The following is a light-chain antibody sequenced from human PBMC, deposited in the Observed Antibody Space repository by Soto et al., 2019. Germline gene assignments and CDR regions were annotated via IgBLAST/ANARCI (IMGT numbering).Light chain of an antibody. V-gene: IGLV1-40*01. CDR3: QSYDSSLSGSV. Sequence: QSVLTQPPSVSGAQGQRVTISCTGSSSNIGAGYDVHWYQQLPGTAPKLLIYGNSNRPSGVPDRFSGSKSGTSASLAITGLQAEDEADYYCQSYDSSLSGSVFGGGTKVTVL. CDR1: SSNIGAGYD. CDR2: GNS. J-gene: IGLJ2*01.